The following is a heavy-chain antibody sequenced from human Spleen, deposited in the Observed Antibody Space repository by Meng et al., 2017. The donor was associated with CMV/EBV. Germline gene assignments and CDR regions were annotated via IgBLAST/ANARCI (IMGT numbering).Heavy chain of an antibody. CDR1: GFIFSSYT. CDR2: ISSGSSYI. V-gene: IGHV3-21*04. CDR3: TRGQSGMDV. Sequence: GGSLRLSCAASGFIFSSYTMNWVRLVPGKGLEWVSSISSGSSYIYYTDSVKGRFTISRDNAKNSLYLQMNSLRAEDTALYYCTRGQSGMDVWGQGTTVTVSS. J-gene: IGHJ6*02.